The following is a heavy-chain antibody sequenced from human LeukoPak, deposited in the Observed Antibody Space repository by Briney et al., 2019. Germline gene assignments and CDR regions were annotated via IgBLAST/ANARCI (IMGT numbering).Heavy chain of an antibody. Sequence: SETLSLTCTVSGYSISSGYYWGWIRQPPGKGLEWIGSIYHSGSTYYNPSLKSRVTMSIDTSKNQFSLKLSSVTAADTAVYYCARDGRSDQFDYWGQGTLVTVSS. CDR1: GYSISSGYY. CDR3: ARDGRSDQFDY. V-gene: IGHV4-38-2*02. D-gene: IGHD2-15*01. J-gene: IGHJ4*02. CDR2: IYHSGST.